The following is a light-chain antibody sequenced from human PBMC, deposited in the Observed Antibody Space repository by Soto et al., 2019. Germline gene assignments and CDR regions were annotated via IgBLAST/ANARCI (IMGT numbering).Light chain of an antibody. CDR2: DAS. Sequence: EIVLTQSPATLSLSPGERATLSCRASQSVSSYLAWYQQKPGQAPRLLIYDASNRATGIPARFSGSGSGTDFTLTISSREPEDFAVDYCQQRSNWPPITFGQGTRLEIK. CDR3: QQRSNWPPIT. J-gene: IGKJ5*01. V-gene: IGKV3-11*01. CDR1: QSVSSY.